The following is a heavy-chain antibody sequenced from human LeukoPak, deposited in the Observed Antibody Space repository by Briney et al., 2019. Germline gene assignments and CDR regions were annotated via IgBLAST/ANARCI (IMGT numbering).Heavy chain of an antibody. CDR2: ISSSSSYI. CDR1: GFTFSSYS. D-gene: IGHD2-15*01. Sequence: GGSLRLSCAASGFTFSSYSMNWVRQAPGKGLEWVSSISSSSSYIYYADSVKGRFTISRDNAKNSLYLQMNSLRAEDTAVYYCARELAYYYYMDVWGKGTTVTVSS. J-gene: IGHJ6*03. V-gene: IGHV3-21*01. CDR3: ARELAYYYYMDV.